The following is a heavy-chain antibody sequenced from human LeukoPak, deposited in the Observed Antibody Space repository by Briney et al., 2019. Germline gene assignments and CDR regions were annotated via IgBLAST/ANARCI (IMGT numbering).Heavy chain of an antibody. J-gene: IGHJ4*02. V-gene: IGHV3-33*01. CDR1: GFTFSSYG. CDR2: IWYDGSNK. CDR3: ARVGNADYYDSSGYYYW. D-gene: IGHD3-22*01. Sequence: GRSLRLSCAASGFTFSSYGMHWVRQAPGKGLEWVTVIWYDGSNKYYADSVKGRFTISGDNSKNTLYLQMNSLRAEDTAVYYCARVGNADYYDSSGYYYWWGQGTLVTVSS.